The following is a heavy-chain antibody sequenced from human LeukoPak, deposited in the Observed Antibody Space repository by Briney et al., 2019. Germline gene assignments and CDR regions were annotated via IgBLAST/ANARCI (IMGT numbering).Heavy chain of an antibody. V-gene: IGHV3-30*04. CDR3: ARDYELWLYYLDY. D-gene: IGHD5-18*01. J-gene: IGHJ4*02. CDR1: GFTFSSYA. CDR2: ISYDGSNK. Sequence: PPGGSLRLSCAASGFTFSSYAMHWVRQAPGKGLEWVAVISYDGSNKYYADSVKGRFTISRDNSKNTLYLQMNSLRAEDTAVYYCARDYELWLYYLDYWGQGTLVTVSS.